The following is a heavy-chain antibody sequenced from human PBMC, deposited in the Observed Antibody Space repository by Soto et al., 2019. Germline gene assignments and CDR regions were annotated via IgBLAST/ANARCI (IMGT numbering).Heavy chain of an antibody. Sequence: PGGSLRLSCAGSGFTLSDHYIDWVRQAPGKGLEWVGRIRSKANSYATAYAASVKGRFTISRDDSKNTAYLQMNSLKTEDTAVYYCTRFGYCSGGSCYHTGDYFDYWGQGTLVTVSS. CDR1: GFTLSDHY. D-gene: IGHD2-15*01. V-gene: IGHV3-73*01. J-gene: IGHJ4*02. CDR2: IRSKANSYAT. CDR3: TRFGYCSGGSCYHTGDYFDY.